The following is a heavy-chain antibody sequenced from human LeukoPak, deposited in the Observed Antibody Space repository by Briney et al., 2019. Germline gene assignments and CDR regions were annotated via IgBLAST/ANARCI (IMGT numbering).Heavy chain of an antibody. CDR1: GFTFSSYE. CDR2: ISSSGSTI. V-gene: IGHV3-48*03. J-gene: IGHJ4*02. CDR3: ARDTHWEPGDY. D-gene: IGHD1-26*01. Sequence: PGGSLRLSCAASGFTFSSYEMNWVRQAPGKGLEWVSYISSSGSTIYYADSVKGRFTISRDNAKNSLYLQMNSLRAEDTAVYYCARDTHWEPGDYWGQGTLVTVPS.